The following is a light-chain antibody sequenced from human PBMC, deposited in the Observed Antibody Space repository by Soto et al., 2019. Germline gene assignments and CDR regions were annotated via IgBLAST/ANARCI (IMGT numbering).Light chain of an antibody. CDR3: CSYAGTSTYV. CDR1: SSDVGSYDL. CDR2: EGN. V-gene: IGLV2-23*01. Sequence: QSALTQPASVSGSPGQSITISCTGTSSDVGSYDLVSWYQQYPGKAPKLIIYEGNKRPSGVSSRFSGSKSGNTASLTISGLQAEDEADYHCCSYAGTSTYVFGTGTKLTVL. J-gene: IGLJ1*01.